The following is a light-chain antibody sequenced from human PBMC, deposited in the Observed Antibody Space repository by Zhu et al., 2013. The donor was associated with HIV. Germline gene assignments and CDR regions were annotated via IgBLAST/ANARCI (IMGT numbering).Light chain of an antibody. CDR1: QGISSA. CDR2: DAS. Sequence: AIQLTQSPSSLSASVGDRVTITCRASQGISSALAWYQQKPGKAPKLLIYDASSLESGVPSRFSGSGSGTDFTLTISSLQPEDFATYYCQQFNSYPPXTFGGGTKVEIK. CDR3: QQFNSYPPXT. V-gene: IGKV1-13*02. J-gene: IGKJ4*01.